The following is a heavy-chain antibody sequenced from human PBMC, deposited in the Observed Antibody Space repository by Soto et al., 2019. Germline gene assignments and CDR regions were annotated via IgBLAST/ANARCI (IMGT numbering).Heavy chain of an antibody. CDR2: IYYSGST. Sequence: SETLSLTCTFSGGSVSSGSYYWSWIRQPPGKGPEWIGYIYYSGSTNYNPSLKSRVTISVDTSKNQFSLKLSSVTAADTAVYYCARGKDYGDPLLLGYWGQGTLVTVSS. J-gene: IGHJ4*02. CDR1: GGSVSSGSYY. V-gene: IGHV4-61*01. CDR3: ARGKDYGDPLLLGY. D-gene: IGHD4-17*01.